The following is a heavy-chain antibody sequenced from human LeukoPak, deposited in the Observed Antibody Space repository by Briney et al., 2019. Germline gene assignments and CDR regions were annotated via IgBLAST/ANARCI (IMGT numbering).Heavy chain of an antibody. CDR1: GGSISSYY. V-gene: IGHV4-59*01. Sequence: PSETLSLTCTVSGGSISSYYWSWIRQPPGKGLEWIGYIYYSGSTNYNPSLKSRVTISVDTSKNQFSLKLSSVTAADTAVYYCATSDGNSQDYWGQGTLVTVSS. CDR2: IYYSGST. D-gene: IGHD4-23*01. J-gene: IGHJ4*02. CDR3: ATSDGNSQDY.